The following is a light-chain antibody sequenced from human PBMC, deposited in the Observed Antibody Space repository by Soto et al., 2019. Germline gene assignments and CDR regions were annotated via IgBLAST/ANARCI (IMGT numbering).Light chain of an antibody. J-gene: IGKJ1*01. CDR3: HQYYKWPQT. CDR1: HSVRSS. V-gene: IGKV3-15*01. CDR2: DAS. Sequence: EIVMTQSPGTLSVSPGERATLSCRASHSVRSSLAWYQQKPGQAPRLLIYDASTRATGIPASFSGSGSGTEFTLTISSLQSEDFAVYYCHQYYKWPQTFGQGTK.